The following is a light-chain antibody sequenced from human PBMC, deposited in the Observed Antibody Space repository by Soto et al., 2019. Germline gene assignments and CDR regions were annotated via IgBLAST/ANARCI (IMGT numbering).Light chain of an antibody. J-gene: IGKJ1*01. Sequence: DIQMTQSPSTLSASVGDRVTITCRASHIISSWLAWYQQKPGKAPKLLIYKASSLESGVSSRFSVSGSGTEFTLTISSLQPADFATYYCQQYKGTFGQGTKVEIK. CDR1: HIISSW. CDR2: KAS. CDR3: QQYKGT. V-gene: IGKV1-5*03.